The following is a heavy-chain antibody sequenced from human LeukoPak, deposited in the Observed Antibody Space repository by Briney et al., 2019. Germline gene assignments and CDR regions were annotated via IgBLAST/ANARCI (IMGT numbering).Heavy chain of an antibody. D-gene: IGHD5-18*01. CDR2: MNPNSGNT. Sequence: GASVKVSCKASGYTFTSCDINWVRQATGQGLEWMGWMNPNSGNTGYAQKFQGRVTMTRNTSISTAYMGLSSLRSEDTAVYYCARGTGYSYGYNYWGQGTLVTVSS. J-gene: IGHJ4*02. CDR3: ARGTGYSYGYNY. CDR1: GYTFTSCD. V-gene: IGHV1-8*01.